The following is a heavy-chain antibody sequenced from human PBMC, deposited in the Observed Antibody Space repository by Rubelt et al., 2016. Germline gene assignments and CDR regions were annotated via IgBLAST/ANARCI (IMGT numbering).Heavy chain of an antibody. D-gene: IGHD1-26*01. CDR3: ARGTVSGIVGATADFDY. Sequence: GYYWGWIRQPPGKGLEWIGSIYHSGSTYYNPSLKGRVTISVDTSKNQFSLKLSSVTAADTAVYYCARGTVSGIVGATADFDYWGQGTLVTVSS. V-gene: IGHV4-38-2*02. CDR1: GYY. CDR2: IYHSGST. J-gene: IGHJ4*02.